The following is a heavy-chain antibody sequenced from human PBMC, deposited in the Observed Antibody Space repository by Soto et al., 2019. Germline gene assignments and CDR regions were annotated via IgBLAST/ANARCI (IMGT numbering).Heavy chain of an antibody. CDR3: ARDRQFAL. J-gene: IGHJ4*02. CDR1: GYNFTNYG. V-gene: IGHV1-18*01. Sequence: QVQLVQSGPEVKKPGASVKVSCRASGYNFTNYGISWVRQAPGQGLEWMGWNNAYNGNTNYAQNLQGRVTMTTDTPTGTADMELMSLRSDDAAMYYCARDRQFALWGQRALVTVSS. CDR2: NNAYNGNT.